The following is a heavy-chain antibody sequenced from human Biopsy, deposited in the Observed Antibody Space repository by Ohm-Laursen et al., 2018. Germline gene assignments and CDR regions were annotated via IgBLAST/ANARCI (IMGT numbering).Heavy chain of an antibody. CDR2: MSYDGTQK. CDR3: AKDYRDSRGIFGIVVVRPLDY. Sequence: SLRLSCAASGFTFSSYGMHWVRQAPGKGLEWVATMSYDGTQKYYGDSVKGRFTISRDNSKNTLYLQMNSLRAEDMAVYYCAKDYRDSRGIFGIVVVRPLDYWGQGSLVTVSS. D-gene: IGHD3-22*01. CDR1: GFTFSSYG. V-gene: IGHV3-30*18. J-gene: IGHJ4*02.